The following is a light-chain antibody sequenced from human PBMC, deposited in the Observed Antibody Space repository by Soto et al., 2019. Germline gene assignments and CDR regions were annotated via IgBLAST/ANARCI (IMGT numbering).Light chain of an antibody. CDR1: QSVSSTY. CDR3: QQYGSPPIT. CDR2: CTS. Sequence: EIVLTQSPSTLSLYQGERATLXXRASQSVSSTYVGWYQQQPGQPPRFXMSCTSNRATGTPDRFSGSGAGTDFTLTISRLEPEDFAVYYCQQYGSPPITFGQGTRLEIK. V-gene: IGKV3-20*01. J-gene: IGKJ5*01.